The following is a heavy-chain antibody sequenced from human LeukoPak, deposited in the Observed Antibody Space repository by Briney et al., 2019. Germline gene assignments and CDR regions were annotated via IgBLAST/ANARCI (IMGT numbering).Heavy chain of an antibody. D-gene: IGHD4-17*01. V-gene: IGHV3-48*02. Sequence: PGGSLRLSCAASGFTFSSYSMNWVRQAPGNGLEWVSYISSSSSTIYYADSVKGRFTISRDNAKNSLYLQMNSLRDEDTAVYYCARDSTVTTSPYFDYWGQGTLVTVSS. J-gene: IGHJ4*02. CDR2: ISSSSSTI. CDR1: GFTFSSYS. CDR3: ARDSTVTTSPYFDY.